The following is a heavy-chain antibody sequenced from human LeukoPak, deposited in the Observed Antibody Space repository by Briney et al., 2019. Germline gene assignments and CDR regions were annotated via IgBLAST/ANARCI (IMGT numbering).Heavy chain of an antibody. J-gene: IGHJ4*02. CDR1: GFTFSSYA. D-gene: IGHD3-22*01. Sequence: GGSLRLSCAASGFTFSSYAMSWVRQAPGKGLEWVSAISGSGGSTYYADSVKGRFTISRDNSKDTLYLQMNSLRAEDAAIYYCAKGVYYYDSSGYYYTYYFDYWGQGTLVTVSS. CDR2: ISGSGGST. CDR3: AKGVYYYDSSGYYYTYYFDY. V-gene: IGHV3-23*01.